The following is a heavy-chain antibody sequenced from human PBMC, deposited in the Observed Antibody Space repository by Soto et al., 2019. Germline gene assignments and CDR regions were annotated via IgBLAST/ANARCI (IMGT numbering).Heavy chain of an antibody. CDR3: AKDGEEQWLDSYLTGHYFDY. CDR2: VSGRGATT. D-gene: IGHD6-19*01. V-gene: IGHV3-23*01. Sequence: EVQLLESGGALVQPGGSLRLSCAASGFTFSSYAMSWVRQAPGKGLEWVSVVSGRGATTSYADSVKGRFTISRDNSKNALSLQVNSLRAEDTAVYYCAKDGEEQWLDSYLTGHYFDYWGPGTLVTVSS. J-gene: IGHJ4*02. CDR1: GFTFSSYA.